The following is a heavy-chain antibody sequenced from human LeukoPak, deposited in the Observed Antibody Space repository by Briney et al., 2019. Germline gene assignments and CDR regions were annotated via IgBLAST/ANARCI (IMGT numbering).Heavy chain of an antibody. CDR3: ASGIAVAGNDAFDI. V-gene: IGHV3-72*01. Sequence: GGSLRLSCAASGFTFSDHYMGWVRQAPGKGLEWVGRTRNKANSYTTEYAASVKGRFTISRDDSKNSLYLQMNSLKTEDTAVYYCASGIAVAGNDAFDIWGQGTMVTVSS. CDR2: TRNKANSYTT. CDR1: GFTFSDHY. D-gene: IGHD6-19*01. J-gene: IGHJ3*02.